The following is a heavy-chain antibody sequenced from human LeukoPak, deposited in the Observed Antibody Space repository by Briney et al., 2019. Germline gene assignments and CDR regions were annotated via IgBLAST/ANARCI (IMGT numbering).Heavy chain of an antibody. CDR1: GYTFTIYE. CDR2: ISPDTDNT. CDR3: ARGPRFDP. V-gene: IGHV1-8*01. Sequence: GDSVKVSCKASGYTFTIYEFNWVRQAPGQGLEWLGYISPDTDNTGYAQKFQGRVTMTRDTSISTAYMELSSLTSEDTAVYYCARGPRFDPWGQGTLVTVSS. J-gene: IGHJ5*02.